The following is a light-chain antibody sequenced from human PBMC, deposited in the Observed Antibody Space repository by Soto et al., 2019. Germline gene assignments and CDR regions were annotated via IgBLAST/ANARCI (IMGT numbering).Light chain of an antibody. CDR1: QDIGTY. J-gene: IGKJ1*01. Sequence: ALRMTQSPSSFSASTGDRVSITCRATQDIGTYLAWYQQIPGKAPKLLIYDASTSQTGVPSRFSGSGSGTDFTLTISYLQSEDFGTYYCQQFYNYPRTFGQGTKVEIK. CDR2: DAS. CDR3: QQFYNYPRT. V-gene: IGKV1-8*01.